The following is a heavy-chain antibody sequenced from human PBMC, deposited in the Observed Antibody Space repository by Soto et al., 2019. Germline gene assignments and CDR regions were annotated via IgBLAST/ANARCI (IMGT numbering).Heavy chain of an antibody. J-gene: IGHJ6*03. CDR3: AKVSGDSRPSDYMDV. CDR2: ITGSGGLT. CDR1: GFMFNTYA. D-gene: IGHD4-17*01. Sequence: VQLLESGGGLVQPGGSLRLSCAASGFMFNTYAMSWVRQAPGKGLEWVSAITGSGGLTYYVDSVKGRFTISRDNSKSTLYLQMDSLRAEDMAVYYCAKVSGDSRPSDYMDVLGKGTTVTVSS. V-gene: IGHV3-23*01.